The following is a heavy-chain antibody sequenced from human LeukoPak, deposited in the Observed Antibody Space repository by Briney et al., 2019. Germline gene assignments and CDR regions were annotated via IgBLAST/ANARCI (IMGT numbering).Heavy chain of an antibody. J-gene: IGHJ5*02. CDR1: GYSISSGYY. CDR3: ARGDDSSGWYEAWFDP. Sequence: SETLSLTCAVSGYSISSGYYWGWIRQPPGKGLEWIGSIYHGESTYSNPSLKSRDTISVDPSKNQFSLKLSSVTAADTAVYYCARGDDSSGWYEAWFDPWGQGTLVTVSS. D-gene: IGHD6-19*01. V-gene: IGHV4-38-2*01. CDR2: IYHGEST.